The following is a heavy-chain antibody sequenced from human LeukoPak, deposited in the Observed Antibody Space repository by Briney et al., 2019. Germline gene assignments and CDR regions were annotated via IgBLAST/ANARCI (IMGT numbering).Heavy chain of an antibody. Sequence: GGSLRLSCAASGFTFSTYSMNWVRQAPGKGLEWVSYISSSSSTIYHADSVKGRFTISRDNAKNSLYLQMNSLRAEDTAVYYCASWSGYSRQRYFDYWGQGTPVTVSS. CDR3: ASWSGYSRQRYFDY. V-gene: IGHV3-48*04. D-gene: IGHD6-13*01. CDR1: GFTFSTYS. J-gene: IGHJ4*02. CDR2: ISSSSSTI.